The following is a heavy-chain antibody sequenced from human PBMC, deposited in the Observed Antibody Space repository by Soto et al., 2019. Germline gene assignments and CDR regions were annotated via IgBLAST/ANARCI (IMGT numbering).Heavy chain of an antibody. CDR2: MSGTGGST. V-gene: IGHV3-23*01. D-gene: IGHD6-19*01. CDR3: VKAGFRSGWSPSYFDY. J-gene: IGHJ4*02. CDR1: GFTFSSYA. Sequence: EVQLLESGGGLVQPGRSLRLSCAASGFTFSSYAMNWVRQAPGKGLEWVSAMSGTGGSTYYADSVKGRSTISRDKSKNSVYLQMNSLRVEDTAVFYCVKAGFRSGWSPSYFDYWGQGTLVTVSS.